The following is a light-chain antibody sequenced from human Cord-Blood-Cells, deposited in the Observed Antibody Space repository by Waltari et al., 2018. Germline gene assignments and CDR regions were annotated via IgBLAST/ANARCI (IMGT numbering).Light chain of an antibody. CDR1: QRVSSN. Sequence: EILMSQSPATLSVSPGERATLSCRASQRVSSNLAWYQQKPGQAPRLLIYGASTRATGIPARFSGSGSGTEFTLTISSLQSEDFAVYYCQQYKNWPYTFGQGTKLEIK. CDR2: GAS. J-gene: IGKJ2*01. V-gene: IGKV3-15*01. CDR3: QQYKNWPYT.